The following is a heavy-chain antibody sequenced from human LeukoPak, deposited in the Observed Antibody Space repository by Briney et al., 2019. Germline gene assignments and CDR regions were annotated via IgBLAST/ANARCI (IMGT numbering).Heavy chain of an antibody. V-gene: IGHV1-69*13. CDR3: ARVSTYYDFWSGFNWFDP. CDR2: IIPIFGTA. Sequence: SVKVSCKASGYTFTSYAISWVRQAPGQGLEWMGGIIPIFGTANYAQKFQGRVTITADESTSTAYMELSSLRSEDTAVYYCARVSTYYDFWSGFNWFDPWGQGTLVTVSS. CDR1: GYTFTSYA. D-gene: IGHD3-3*01. J-gene: IGHJ5*02.